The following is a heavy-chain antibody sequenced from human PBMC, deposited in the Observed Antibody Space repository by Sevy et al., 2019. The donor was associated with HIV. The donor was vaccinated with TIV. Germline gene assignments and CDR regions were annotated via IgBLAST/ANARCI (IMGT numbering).Heavy chain of an antibody. J-gene: IGHJ4*02. CDR3: VTAIAAAGLHHFDY. CDR1: GFTFSSYA. D-gene: IGHD6-13*01. V-gene: IGHV3-64D*06. Sequence: GGSLRLSCSASGFTFSSYAMHWVRQAPGKGLEYVSAISSNGGSTYYADSVKGRFTISRDNSKKTLYLQMSSLRAEDTAVYYCVTAIAAAGLHHFDYWGQGTLVTVSS. CDR2: ISSNGGST.